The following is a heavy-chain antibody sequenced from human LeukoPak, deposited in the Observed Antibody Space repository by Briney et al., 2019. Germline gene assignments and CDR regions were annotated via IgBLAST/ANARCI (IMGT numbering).Heavy chain of an antibody. D-gene: IGHD2-2*01. V-gene: IGHV4-61*02. Sequence: SQTLSLTCTVSGGSISSGSYYWSWIRQPAGKGLEWIGRIYTSGSTNYNPSLKSRVTISVDTSKNQFSLKLSSVTAADTAVYYCAREAVEPAAIFDYWGQGILVTVSS. CDR3: AREAVEPAAIFDY. CDR1: GGSISSGSYY. CDR2: IYTSGST. J-gene: IGHJ4*02.